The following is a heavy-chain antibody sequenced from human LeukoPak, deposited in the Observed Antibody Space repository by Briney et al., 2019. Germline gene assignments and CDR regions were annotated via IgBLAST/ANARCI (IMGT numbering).Heavy chain of an antibody. J-gene: IGHJ2*01. CDR3: ARVLLGSYWYFDL. CDR2: IYYSGST. D-gene: IGHD3-10*01. V-gene: IGHV4-59*01. CDR1: GGSISSYY. Sequence: SETLSLTCTVSGGSISSYYWSWIRQPPGKGLEWIGYIYYSGSTNYNPSLKSRVTISVDTSKNQFSLKLSSVTAADTAVYYCARVLLGSYWYFDLWGRGTPVTVSS.